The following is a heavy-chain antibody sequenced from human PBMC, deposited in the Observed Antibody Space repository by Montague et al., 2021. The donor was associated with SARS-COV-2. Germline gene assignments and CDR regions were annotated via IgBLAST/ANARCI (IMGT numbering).Heavy chain of an antibody. D-gene: IGHD3-9*01. Sequence: SRRLSFAASGFPFSYFSMNWVRQAPGKGLEWVSSITSSSTYIYYADSVKGRFTISRDNAKNSLYLQMNSLRAEDTAVYYCARATFDWLYQIDYWGQGTLVTVSS. J-gene: IGHJ4*02. CDR3: ARATFDWLYQIDY. CDR1: GFPFSYFS. V-gene: IGHV3-21*01. CDR2: ITSSSTYI.